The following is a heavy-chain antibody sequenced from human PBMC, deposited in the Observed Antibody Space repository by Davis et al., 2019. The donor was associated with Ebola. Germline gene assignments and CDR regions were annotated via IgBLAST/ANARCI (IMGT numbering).Heavy chain of an antibody. J-gene: IGHJ4*02. Sequence: AASVKVSCKASGYTFTGYYMHWVRQAPGQGLEWMGWINPNSGGTNYAQKFQGWVTMTRDTSTSTVYMELSSLRSEDTAVYYCARDFKPHIVVVSANWGQGTLVTVSS. CDR3: ARDFKPHIVVVSAN. V-gene: IGHV1-2*04. CDR1: GYTFTGYY. CDR2: INPNSGGT. D-gene: IGHD2-2*01.